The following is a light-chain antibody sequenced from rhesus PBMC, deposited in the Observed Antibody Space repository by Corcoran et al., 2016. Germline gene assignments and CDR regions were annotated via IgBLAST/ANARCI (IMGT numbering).Light chain of an antibody. Sequence: EIVMTQSPATLSLSPGETATLSCRASESVGSYLAWFQQKPGQAPNLLVHSAYFRATGIPDRFSGSGARTEVTLTISSLEPEDVGVYHCQQYNDLHPTFGQGTKVEIK. CDR3: QQYNDLHPT. CDR2: SAY. V-gene: IGKV3-40*03. CDR1: ESVGSY. J-gene: IGKJ1*01.